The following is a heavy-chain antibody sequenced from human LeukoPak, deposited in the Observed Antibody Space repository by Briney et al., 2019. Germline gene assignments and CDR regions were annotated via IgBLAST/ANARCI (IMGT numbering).Heavy chain of an antibody. CDR3: ARVPAPTSFYYYGMDV. CDR1: GGSISSYY. CDR2: IYYSGGT. Sequence: PSETLSLTCTVSGGSISSYYWSWIRQPPGKGLEWIGYIYYSGGTNYNPSLKSRVTISVDTSKNQFSLKLSSVTAADTAVYYCARVPAPTSFYYYGMDVWGQGTTVTVSS. V-gene: IGHV4-59*01. J-gene: IGHJ6*02.